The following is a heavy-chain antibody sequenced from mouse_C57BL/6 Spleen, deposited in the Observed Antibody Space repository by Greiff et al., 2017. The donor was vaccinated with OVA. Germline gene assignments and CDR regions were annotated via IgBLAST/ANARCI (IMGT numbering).Heavy chain of an antibody. Sequence: QVQLKQPGAELVKPGASVKLSCKASGYTFTSYWMQWVKQRPGQGLEWIGEIDPSDSYTNYNQKFKGKATLTVDTSSSTAYMQLSSLTSEDSAVYYCARGGIRSYWGQGTTLTVSS. J-gene: IGHJ2*01. D-gene: IGHD2-14*01. V-gene: IGHV1-50*01. CDR2: IDPSDSYT. CDR3: ARGGIRSY. CDR1: GYTFTSYW.